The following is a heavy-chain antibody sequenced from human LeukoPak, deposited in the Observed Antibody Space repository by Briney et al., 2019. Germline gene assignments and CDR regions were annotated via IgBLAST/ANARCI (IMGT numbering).Heavy chain of an antibody. D-gene: IGHD3-9*01. V-gene: IGHV1-18*01. J-gene: IGHJ6*03. CDR2: ISAYNGNT. Sequence: ASVKVSCKASGYTFTSYGISWVRQAPGQGLEWMGWISAYNGNTNYAQKLQGRVTMTTDTSTSTAYMELRSLRSDDTAVYYCARVRLPYYDILTGSPNWDYYYYMDVWGKGTTVTVSS. CDR1: GYTFTSYG. CDR3: ARVRLPYYDILTGSPNWDYYYYMDV.